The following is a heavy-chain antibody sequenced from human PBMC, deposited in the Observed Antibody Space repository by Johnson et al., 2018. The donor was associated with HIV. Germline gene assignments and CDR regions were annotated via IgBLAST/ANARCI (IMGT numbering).Heavy chain of an antibody. CDR3: ARERDYYDSFWLDHDAFDI. V-gene: IGHV3-30*19. Sequence: QVLLVESGGGVVQPGRSLRLSCAASGFTFSTYGMHWVRQAPGKGLEWVAVTSYDGGNKYYADSVKGRLTISRDNSKNTVYLQMNSLRAEDTAVHYCARERDYYDSFWLDHDAFDIWGQGTMVTVSS. J-gene: IGHJ3*02. CDR2: TSYDGGNK. D-gene: IGHD3-22*01. CDR1: GFTFSTYG.